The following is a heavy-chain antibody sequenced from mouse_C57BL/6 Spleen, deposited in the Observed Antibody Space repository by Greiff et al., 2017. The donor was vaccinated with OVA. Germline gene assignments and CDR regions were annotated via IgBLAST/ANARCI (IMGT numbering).Heavy chain of an antibody. CDR3: ARGDYGYEFDY. Sequence: DVMLVESGGGLVQPGGSLKLSCAASGFTFSDYGMAWVRQAPRKGPEWVAFISNLAYSIYYADTVTGRFTISRENAKNTLYLEMSSLRSEDTAMYYCARGDYGYEFDYWGQGTLVTVSA. CDR2: ISNLAYSI. D-gene: IGHD2-2*01. V-gene: IGHV5-15*01. J-gene: IGHJ3*01. CDR1: GFTFSDYG.